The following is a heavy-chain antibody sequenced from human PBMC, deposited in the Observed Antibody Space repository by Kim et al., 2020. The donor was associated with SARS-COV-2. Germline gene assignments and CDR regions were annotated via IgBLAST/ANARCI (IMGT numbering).Heavy chain of an antibody. V-gene: IGHV3-48*03. J-gene: IGHJ4*01. CDR1: GFTFSNYE. CDR2: ISHSGRLI. D-gene: IGHD4-17*01. Sequence: GGSLRLSCVVSGFTFSNYEMSWVRQAPGKGLEWISYISHSGRLIYYSDSVKGRFTISRDNAKNSLYLQMTSLRAEDTAIYYCAKATYYGEGFDFWGPGTLVTVSS. CDR3: AKATYYGEGFDF.